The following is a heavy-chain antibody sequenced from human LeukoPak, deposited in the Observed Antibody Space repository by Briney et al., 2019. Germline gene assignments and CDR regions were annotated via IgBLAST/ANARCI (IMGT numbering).Heavy chain of an antibody. CDR1: GFTFSSYW. CDR2: INSDGSST. CDR3: ARCPRNSHLDY. V-gene: IGHV3-74*01. J-gene: IGHJ4*02. Sequence: GGSLRLSCAASGFTFSSYWMHWVRQAPGKGLVWVSRINSDGSSTSYADSVKGRFTISRDNAKNSLYLQMNSLRAEDTAVYYCARCPRNSHLDYWGQGTLVTVSS. D-gene: IGHD1-7*01.